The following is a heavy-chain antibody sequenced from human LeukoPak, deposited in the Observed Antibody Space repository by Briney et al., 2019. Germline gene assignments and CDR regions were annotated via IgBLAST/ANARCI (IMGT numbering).Heavy chain of an antibody. J-gene: IGHJ4*02. V-gene: IGHV3-30*02. CDR1: GFTVSSYG. Sequence: GGSLRLSCAASGFTVSSYGMHWVRQAPGKGLEWVAFTRFDGNFKYYADSVKGRFTISRDNSKNTVFLQMNSLRPEDTAVYYCARTREQWQVLDYWGQGTLVTVSS. CDR3: ARTREQWQVLDY. D-gene: IGHD6-19*01. CDR2: TRFDGNFK.